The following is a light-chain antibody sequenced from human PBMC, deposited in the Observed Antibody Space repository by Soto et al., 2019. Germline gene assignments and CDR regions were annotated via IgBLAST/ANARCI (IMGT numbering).Light chain of an antibody. V-gene: IGKV1-39*01. CDR1: QSISNY. J-gene: IGKJ5*01. Sequence: DIQMTKSPSSLSASVVGRVTITCRASQSISNYLNWYQQKPGRAPNLLIYAASHLQSGVPSRFSGSGSGTDFTLIISSLQPEDFATYHCQQSYSTPQINCGQGTRLEIK. CDR2: AAS. CDR3: QQSYSTPQIN.